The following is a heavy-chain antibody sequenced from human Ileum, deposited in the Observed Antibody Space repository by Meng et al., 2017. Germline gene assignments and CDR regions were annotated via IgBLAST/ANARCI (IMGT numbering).Heavy chain of an antibody. CDR3: VKDRQTYNSVWDAFDV. Sequence: GESLKISCAASGFIFSEYAMSWVRQAPGKGLEWVSSIHGPGDGTFYADSVKGHFTISRDNSRNTLYLQINGLRAEDTAVYYCVKDRQTYNSVWDAFDVWGQGTLVTVSS. V-gene: IGHV3-23*01. CDR1: GFIFSEYA. CDR2: IHGPGDGT. J-gene: IGHJ3*01. D-gene: IGHD1-1*01.